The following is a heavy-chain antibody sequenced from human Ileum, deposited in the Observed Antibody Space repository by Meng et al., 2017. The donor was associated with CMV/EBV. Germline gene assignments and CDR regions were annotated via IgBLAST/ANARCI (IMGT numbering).Heavy chain of an antibody. V-gene: IGHV4-30-4*08. D-gene: IGHD3-10*01. J-gene: IGHJ2*01. Sequence: QVPRPESGPGLVNPSQTLSLTCTLSGGSISSGDYCWSWIRQPPGMGLEWIGYISYSGSTYYNPSLRSRVTVSVDTSNNQFSLDLRSGTAADTAVYYCARAVAGWYFDLWGRGTLVTVSS. CDR1: GGSISSGDYC. CDR3: ARAVAGWYFDL. CDR2: ISYSGST.